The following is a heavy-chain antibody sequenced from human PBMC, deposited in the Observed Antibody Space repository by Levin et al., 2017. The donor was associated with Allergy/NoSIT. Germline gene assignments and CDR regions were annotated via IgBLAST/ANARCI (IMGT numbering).Heavy chain of an antibody. J-gene: IGHJ3*02. Sequence: GESLKISCAASGFTFSSYGMHWVRQAPGKGLEWVAVISSDGRKKFYADSVKGRFTISRDNSNNTLDLQMNSLRAEETAVYYCAKDVYGSGWYPLGDDAFEMWGQGTKVSVSS. V-gene: IGHV3-30*18. CDR2: ISSDGRKK. D-gene: IGHD6-19*01. CDR1: GFTFSSYG. CDR3: AKDVYGSGWYPLGDDAFEM.